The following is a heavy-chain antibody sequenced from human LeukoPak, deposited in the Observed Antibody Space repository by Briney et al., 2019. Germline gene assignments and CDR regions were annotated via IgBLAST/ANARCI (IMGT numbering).Heavy chain of an antibody. Sequence: PGGSLRLSCAASGFTFSSYSMNWVRQAPGKGLEWVSSIGSSSSYIYYAHSVKGRFTISRDNAKNSLYLQMNSLRAEDTAVYYCARSHCSSTSCPIWRVFDYWGQGTLVTVSS. CDR2: IGSSSSYI. D-gene: IGHD2-2*01. CDR3: ARSHCSSTSCPIWRVFDY. CDR1: GFTFSSYS. J-gene: IGHJ4*02. V-gene: IGHV3-21*01.